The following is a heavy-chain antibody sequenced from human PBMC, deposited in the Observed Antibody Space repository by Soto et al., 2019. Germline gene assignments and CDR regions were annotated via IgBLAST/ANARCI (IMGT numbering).Heavy chain of an antibody. Sequence: QVQLVQSGAEVKKPGSSVKVSCKASGGTFSSYAISWVRQAPGQGLEWMGGIIPIFGTANYAQKFQGRVTITADKSTSTAYMELRSLRSEDTAVYYCARSGYLGVDYYYCGMDVWGQGTTVTVSS. CDR2: IIPIFGTA. D-gene: IGHD3-10*01. J-gene: IGHJ6*02. CDR1: GGTFSSYA. V-gene: IGHV1-69*06. CDR3: ARSGYLGVDYYYCGMDV.